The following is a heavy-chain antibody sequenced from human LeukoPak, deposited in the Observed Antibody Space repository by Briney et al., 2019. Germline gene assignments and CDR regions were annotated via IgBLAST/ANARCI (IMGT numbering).Heavy chain of an antibody. CDR3: AIDLRITIFFGGEAAFDI. CDR1: GGSISSSSYY. J-gene: IGHJ3*02. V-gene: IGHV4-39*07. CDR2: IYYSGST. D-gene: IGHD3-9*01. Sequence: PSETLSLTCTVSGGSISSSSYYWGWVRQPPGKGLEWFGWIYYSGSTYYNPSLKSRVTISVDTSKNQFSPNLSSVTAADKAGYYCAIDLRITIFFGGEAAFDIWGQGTMVTVSS.